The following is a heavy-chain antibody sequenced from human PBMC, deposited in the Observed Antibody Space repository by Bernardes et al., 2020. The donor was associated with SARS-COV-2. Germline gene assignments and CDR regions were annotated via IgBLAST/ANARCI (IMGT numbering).Heavy chain of an antibody. Sequence: GWSLRLSCAASGFTFDDYGMSWVRQAPGKGLEWVSGIKKNGGSTGYADSVKGRFTISRDNAKNSLYLQVNSLRAEDTALYYCVRGYFYGPFDYWGQGILVTVYS. J-gene: IGHJ4*02. CDR3: VRGYFYGPFDY. D-gene: IGHD5-18*01. CDR2: IKKNGGST. V-gene: IGHV3-20*04. CDR1: GFTFDDYG.